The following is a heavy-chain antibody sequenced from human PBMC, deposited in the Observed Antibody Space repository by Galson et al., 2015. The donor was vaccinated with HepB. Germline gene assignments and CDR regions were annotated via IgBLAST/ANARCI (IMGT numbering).Heavy chain of an antibody. V-gene: IGHV1-24*01. CDR2: FDPQDRKP. Sequence: SVKVSCKVSGYNFADLSMHWVRQAPGKGLEWMGGFDPQDRKPVYAQKIQGRVLMTEDTSTDTAYMELRSLTSEDTAVYYCATRITRFRGVIIPPVNFDYWGQGTLVTVSS. CDR1: GYNFADLS. CDR3: ATRITRFRGVIIPPVNFDY. J-gene: IGHJ4*02. D-gene: IGHD3-10*01.